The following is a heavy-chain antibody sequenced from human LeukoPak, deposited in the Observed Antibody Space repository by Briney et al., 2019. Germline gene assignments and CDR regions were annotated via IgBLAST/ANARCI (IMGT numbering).Heavy chain of an antibody. CDR1: GFTFSSYG. Sequence: GGSLRLSCAVSGFTFSSYGMHWVRQAPGKGLEWVAYIRYDGSNKYYADSVKGRFTISRDNSKNTLYLQMNSLRAEDTAVYYCAKGRGVWIVGLNAFDIWGQGAMVTVSS. D-gene: IGHD1-26*01. V-gene: IGHV3-30*02. CDR3: AKGRGVWIVGLNAFDI. J-gene: IGHJ3*02. CDR2: IRYDGSNK.